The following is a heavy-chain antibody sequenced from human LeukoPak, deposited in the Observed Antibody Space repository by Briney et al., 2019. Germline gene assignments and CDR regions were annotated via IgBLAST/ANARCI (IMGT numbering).Heavy chain of an antibody. CDR3: ATAIAIIAARLEVYYFDY. V-gene: IGHV1-2*02. Sequence: AAVKVSCKASGYTFTGYYMHWVRQAPGQGLEWMGWINPNSGGTNYAQKFQGRVTMTEDTSTDTAYMELSSLRSEDTAVYYCATAIAIIAARLEVYYFDYWGQGTLVTVSS. D-gene: IGHD6-6*01. CDR1: GYTFTGYY. CDR2: INPNSGGT. J-gene: IGHJ4*02.